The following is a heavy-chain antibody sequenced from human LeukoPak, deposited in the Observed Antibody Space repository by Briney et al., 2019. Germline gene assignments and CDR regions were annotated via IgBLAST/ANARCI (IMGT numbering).Heavy chain of an antibody. CDR3: AKKTDFYYYYGMDV. CDR1: GFTFSSYA. Sequence: GSLRLSCAASGFTFSSYAMSWVRQAPGKGLEWVSAISGSGGSTYYADSVKGRFTISRDNSKNTLYLQMNCLRAEDTAVYYCAKKTDFYYYYGMDVWGQGTTVTVSS. V-gene: IGHV3-23*01. J-gene: IGHJ6*02. CDR2: ISGSGGST. D-gene: IGHD3/OR15-3a*01.